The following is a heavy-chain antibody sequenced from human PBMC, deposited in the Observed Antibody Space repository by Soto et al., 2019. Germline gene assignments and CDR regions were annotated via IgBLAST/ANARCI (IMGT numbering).Heavy chain of an antibody. J-gene: IGHJ4*02. CDR1: GYIFTNYA. Sequence: ASVKVSCKASGYIFTNYAIHWVRQAPGQRLEWMGWINAGIGNTRYSQKFQGRITISTDASASTAYIDLNSLRSEYTAVYYCARDRTTSSTRQFDYWGQGSLVTVS. CDR3: ARDRTTSSTRQFDY. V-gene: IGHV1-3*01. D-gene: IGHD4-17*01. CDR2: INAGIGNT.